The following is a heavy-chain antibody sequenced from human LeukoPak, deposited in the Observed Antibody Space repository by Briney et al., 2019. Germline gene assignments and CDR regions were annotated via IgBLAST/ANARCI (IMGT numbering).Heavy chain of an antibody. D-gene: IGHD3-10*01. Sequence: GGSLRLSCAASGFSLSNYWMSWVRQAPGKGLEWVANINQDGSDKYYVDSVMGRFTISKDNAKNSVYLQMNSLRPEDTAIYYCAWYGVTHGLDVWGRGTTVTVSS. V-gene: IGHV3-7*01. J-gene: IGHJ6*02. CDR1: GFSLSNYW. CDR2: INQDGSDK. CDR3: AWYGVTHGLDV.